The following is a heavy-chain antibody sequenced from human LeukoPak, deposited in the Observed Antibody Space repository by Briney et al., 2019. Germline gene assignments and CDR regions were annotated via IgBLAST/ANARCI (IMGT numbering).Heavy chain of an antibody. J-gene: IGHJ5*02. CDR1: GVTFRSYC. D-gene: IGHD6-19*01. CDR3: AKNLAQWLLVNWFDP. V-gene: IGHV3-30*18. CDR2: ISYDGSNQ. Sequence: GRSLRLSCAASGVTFRSYCRHWVRQAPGKGLEWVAGISYDGSNQYYAESVKGRSTISRDNSKNTLYLQLNSLRAEDTAVYYCAKNLAQWLLVNWFDPWGQGTLVTVSS.